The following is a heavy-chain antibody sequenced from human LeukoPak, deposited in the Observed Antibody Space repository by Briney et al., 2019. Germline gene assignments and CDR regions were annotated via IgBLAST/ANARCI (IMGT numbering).Heavy chain of an antibody. Sequence: PSETLSLTCTVSGGSISSGDYYWSWIRQPPGKGLEWIGYIYYSGSTYYNPSLKSRVTISVDTSKNQFSLKLSSVTAADTAVYYCARVHDSSGYYYYGMDVWGQGTTVTVSS. J-gene: IGHJ6*02. CDR3: ARVHDSSGYYYYGMDV. V-gene: IGHV4-30-4*08. CDR1: GGSISSGDYY. D-gene: IGHD3-22*01. CDR2: IYYSGST.